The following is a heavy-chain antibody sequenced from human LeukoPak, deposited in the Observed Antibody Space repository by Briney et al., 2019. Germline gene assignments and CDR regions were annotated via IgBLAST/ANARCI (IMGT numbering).Heavy chain of an antibody. Sequence: PGGSLRLSCAASGFTFEDYGMNWVRQGPGKGLEWVSAIDRSGDSTGYADSVKGRFTISRDNAKNSLYLQMNSLRAEDTAVYYCARGGADSAYYYFDYWGQGTLVTVSS. D-gene: IGHD3-22*01. CDR2: IDRSGDST. V-gene: IGHV3-20*04. J-gene: IGHJ4*02. CDR1: GFTFEDYG. CDR3: ARGGADSAYYYFDY.